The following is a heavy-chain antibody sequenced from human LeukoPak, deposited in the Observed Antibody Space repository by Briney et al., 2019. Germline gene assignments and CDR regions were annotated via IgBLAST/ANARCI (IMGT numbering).Heavy chain of an antibody. V-gene: IGHV4-59*01. D-gene: IGHD4-17*01. CDR3: AREDPQTTVPEGLDV. Sequence: PSETRSLTSTVSGGSISIFYSSWLRQPPGNGLEWNGYIFYSGSTNYTPPLKSRVTISVDTSKNQFSLRLSSVTAADTAVYYCAREDPQTTVPEGLDVWGQGTTVTVSS. CDR2: IFYSGST. CDR1: GGSISIFY. J-gene: IGHJ6*02.